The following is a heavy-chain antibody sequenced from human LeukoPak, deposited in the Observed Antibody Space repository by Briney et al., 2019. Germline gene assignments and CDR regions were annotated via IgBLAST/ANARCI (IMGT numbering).Heavy chain of an antibody. CDR1: GFTFDDYA. CDR2: ISPSGDIT. J-gene: IGHJ4*02. V-gene: IGHV3-23*01. CDR3: AKDPTGIFDY. Sequence: PGGSLRLSCAASGFTFDDYAMHWVRQAPGKGLEWVSGISPSGDITYYADSVKGRFSISRDNSKNTLYLQMNSLRAEDTAVYYCAKDPTGIFDYWGQGTLVTVSS. D-gene: IGHD6-13*01.